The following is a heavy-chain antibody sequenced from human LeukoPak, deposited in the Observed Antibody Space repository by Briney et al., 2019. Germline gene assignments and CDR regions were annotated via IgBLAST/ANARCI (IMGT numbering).Heavy chain of an antibody. CDR3: ASSSSSWYLYFDY. CDR2: IYYSGST. V-gene: IGHV4-59*08. D-gene: IGHD6-13*01. CDR1: GDSISSDY. Sequence: PSETLSLTCSVPGDSISSDYGGSVRQPPGKGLGWIRYIYYSGSTNYNPPRKSRVTISVDTSKNQFSLKLSSVTAADTAVYYCASSSSSWYLYFDYWGQGTLVTVSS. J-gene: IGHJ4*02.